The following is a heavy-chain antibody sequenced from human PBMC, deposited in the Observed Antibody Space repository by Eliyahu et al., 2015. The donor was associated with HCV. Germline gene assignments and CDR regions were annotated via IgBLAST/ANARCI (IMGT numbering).Heavy chain of an antibody. D-gene: IGHD4-17*01. Sequence: EVQLLESGGGLVQPGGSLRLSCAXSGXTFSXYAMXWVRQAPGKGLEWVSTISGSGGSTYYADSVKGRFTISRDNSKSTLYLQMNSLRAEDTAVYYCAKATVDPTGLREVNYYYGMDVWGQGTTVTVSS. J-gene: IGHJ6*02. CDR3: AKATVDPTGLREVNYYYGMDV. CDR1: GXTFSXYA. V-gene: IGHV3-23*01. CDR2: ISGSGGST.